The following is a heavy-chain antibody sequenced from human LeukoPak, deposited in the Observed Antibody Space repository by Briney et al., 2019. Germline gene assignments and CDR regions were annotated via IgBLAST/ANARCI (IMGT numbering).Heavy chain of an antibody. D-gene: IGHD4-11*01. Sequence: ASVKVSCKASGGTFSSYAISWVRQAPGQGLEWMGGIIPIFGTANYAQKFQGRVTITTDESTSTAYMELSSLRSEDTAVYYCASSNSNYRYYYYMDVWGKGTTVTVS. J-gene: IGHJ6*03. CDR2: IIPIFGTA. CDR1: GGTFSSYA. CDR3: ASSNSNYRYYYYMDV. V-gene: IGHV1-69*05.